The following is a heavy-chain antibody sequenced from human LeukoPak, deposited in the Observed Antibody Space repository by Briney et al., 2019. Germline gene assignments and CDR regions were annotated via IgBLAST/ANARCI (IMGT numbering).Heavy chain of an antibody. CDR2: IYSGGTT. J-gene: IGHJ4*02. Sequence: GGSLRLSCAASGFTVNNNYMTWVRQAPGKGLEWVSVIYSGGTTYYADSVKGRFAISTDNSKNTLYLQMNSLRVEDTAVYFCAARKVRGVWFYLDYWGQGTLVTVSS. CDR1: GFTVNNNY. CDR3: AARKVRGVWFYLDY. V-gene: IGHV3-53*01. D-gene: IGHD3-10*01.